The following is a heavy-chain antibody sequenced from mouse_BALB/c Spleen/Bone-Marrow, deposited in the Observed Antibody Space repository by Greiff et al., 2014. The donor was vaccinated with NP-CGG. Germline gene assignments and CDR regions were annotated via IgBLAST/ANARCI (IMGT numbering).Heavy chain of an antibody. CDR2: IRNKANGYTT. CDR3: ARDMGLLRFDY. CDR1: GFTFTDYY. D-gene: IGHD1-1*01. Sequence: EVQLVESRGRLVQPGGSLRLSCATSGFTFTDYYMSWVRQPPGKALEWLVFIRNKANGYTTEYSASVKGRFTISRDNSQSILYLQMNTLRAEDSATYYCARDMGLLRFDYWGQGTTLTV. J-gene: IGHJ2*01. V-gene: IGHV7-3*02.